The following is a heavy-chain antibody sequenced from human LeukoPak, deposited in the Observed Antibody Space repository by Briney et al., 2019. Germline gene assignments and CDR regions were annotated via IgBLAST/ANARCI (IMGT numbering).Heavy chain of an antibody. CDR2: ISWNSGSI. J-gene: IGHJ6*02. D-gene: IGHD6-13*01. CDR1: GFTFDDYA. CDR3: AKDNGAAGRYYYYYYGMDV. V-gene: IGHV3-9*01. Sequence: GRSLRLSCAASGFTFDDYAMHWVRQAPGKGLDWVSGISWNSGSIGYADSVKGRFTISRDNAKNSLYLQMNSLRAEDTALYYCAKDNGAAGRYYYYYYGMDVWGQGTTVTVSS.